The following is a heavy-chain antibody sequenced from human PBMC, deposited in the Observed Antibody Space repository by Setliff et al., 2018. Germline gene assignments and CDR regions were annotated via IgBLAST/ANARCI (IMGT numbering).Heavy chain of an antibody. CDR3: ARLGSARYDSSGYYPDNWVDP. CDR2: IYYSGST. V-gene: IGHV4-39*01. J-gene: IGHJ5*02. D-gene: IGHD3-22*01. Sequence: PSETLSLTCTVSGGSISSSSYYWGWIRQPPGKGLEWIGSIYYSGSTYYNPSLKSRVTISVDTSKNQFSLKLSSVTAADTAVYYCARLGSARYDSSGYYPDNWVDPWGQGTLVTVS. CDR1: GGSISSSSYY.